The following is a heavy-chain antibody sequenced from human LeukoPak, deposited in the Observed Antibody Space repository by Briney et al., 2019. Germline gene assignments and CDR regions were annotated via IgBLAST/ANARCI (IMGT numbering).Heavy chain of an antibody. CDR3: ARSYDILTGYRDYYFDY. J-gene: IGHJ4*02. D-gene: IGHD3-9*01. Sequence: SETLSLTCTVAGGSISSYYWSWVRQPPGKGLEWIGYIYYSGSTNYNPSLKGRVTISVDTSKNQFSLKLSSVTAADTAVYYCARSYDILTGYRDYYFDYWGQGTLVTVSS. CDR1: GGSISSYY. V-gene: IGHV4-59*08. CDR2: IYYSGST.